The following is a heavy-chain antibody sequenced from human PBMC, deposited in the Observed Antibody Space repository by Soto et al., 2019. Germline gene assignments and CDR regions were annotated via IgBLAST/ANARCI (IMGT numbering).Heavy chain of an antibody. D-gene: IGHD3-22*01. Sequence: GGSLRLSCAASGFTFRNYAMSWVRQAPGKGLEWVSVLSDSDDSASYADSVKGRFTISRDNSQNTLYLQMHSLRAEDTAIYYCVKDLFQFDISGNYAAVCYFDQWGPGTLVTVS. J-gene: IGHJ4*02. CDR1: GFTFRNYA. CDR2: LSDSDDSA. CDR3: VKDLFQFDISGNYAAVCYFDQ. V-gene: IGHV3-23*01.